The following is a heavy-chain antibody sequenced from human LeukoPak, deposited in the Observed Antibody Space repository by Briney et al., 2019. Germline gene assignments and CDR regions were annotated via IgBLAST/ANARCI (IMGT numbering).Heavy chain of an antibody. J-gene: IGHJ4*02. CDR1: GFIFSSYA. Sequence: PGGSLRLSCAASGFIFSSYAMSWVRQAPEKGLEWVSAISGSGGSTYYADSVKGRFPISRDNSKNTLYLQMNSLRAEDTAVYYCAKVRWQQLVDFDYWGQGTLVTVSS. CDR2: ISGSGGST. V-gene: IGHV3-23*01. D-gene: IGHD6-13*01. CDR3: AKVRWQQLVDFDY.